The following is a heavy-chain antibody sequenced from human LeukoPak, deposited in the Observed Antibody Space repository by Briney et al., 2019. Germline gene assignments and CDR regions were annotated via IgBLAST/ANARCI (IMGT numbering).Heavy chain of an antibody. CDR3: ARDFSTMESL. D-gene: IGHD2/OR15-2a*01. J-gene: IGHJ4*02. CDR2: INSDGSIT. Sequence: GGSLRLSCAGSGFALSRFWIHWVRQAPGKGLVWVSRINSDGSITNYADSVKGRFTISRDNAKNTAFLQMNSLTDEDTAVYYCARDFSTMESLWGQGTLVTVSS. CDR1: GFALSRFW. V-gene: IGHV3-74*01.